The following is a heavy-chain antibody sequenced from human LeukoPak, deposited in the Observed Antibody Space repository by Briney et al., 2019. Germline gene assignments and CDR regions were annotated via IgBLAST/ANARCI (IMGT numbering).Heavy chain of an antibody. Sequence: SETLSLTCTVSGDPISSSGYYWGWIRQPPGKGLEWIASIYYSGRTYYNPSLKSRITISVDSSKNQFSLKLSSVTAADTAVYYCARDEAHGDYGSGLFDYWGQGTLVTVSS. CDR3: ARDEAHGDYGSGLFDY. V-gene: IGHV4-39*02. D-gene: IGHD4-17*01. CDR1: GDPISSSGYY. CDR2: IYYSGRT. J-gene: IGHJ4*02.